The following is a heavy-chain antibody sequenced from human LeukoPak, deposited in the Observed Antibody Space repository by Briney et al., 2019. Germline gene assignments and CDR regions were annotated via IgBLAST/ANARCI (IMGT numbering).Heavy chain of an antibody. CDR1: GFTFSSYG. CDR2: ISHDGSDK. J-gene: IGHJ2*01. D-gene: IGHD5-24*01. Sequence: GGSLRLSCAVSGFTFSSYGMHWVRPAPGKGLEWVAVISHDGSDKYYADSVKGRFTISRDNCKNTVFLEMNSLRSEDTALYLCARDAGWLRFYWYFDLWGRGTLVAVSS. V-gene: IGHV3-30*03. CDR3: ARDAGWLRFYWYFDL.